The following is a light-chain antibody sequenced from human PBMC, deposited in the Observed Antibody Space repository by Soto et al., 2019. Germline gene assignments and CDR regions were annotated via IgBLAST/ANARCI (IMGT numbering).Light chain of an antibody. J-gene: IGKJ4*01. V-gene: IGKV1-39*01. CDR1: QNIDTY. Sequence: DIQMTQSPSSLSISVGDRVTITCRASQNIDTYLNWYDQKPGKAPKLLIDAASTLQSGVPSRFSGGGSGTDFTLTISSLQPEDVGTYYCQQSYSSPVTFGGGTKVEIK. CDR3: QQSYSSPVT. CDR2: AAS.